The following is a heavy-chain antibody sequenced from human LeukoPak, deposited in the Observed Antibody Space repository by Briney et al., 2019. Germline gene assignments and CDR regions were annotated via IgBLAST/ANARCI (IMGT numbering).Heavy chain of an antibody. CDR2: ISSSSSYI. D-gene: IGHD3-22*01. V-gene: IGHV3-21*01. J-gene: IGHJ5*02. CDR3: PRVTPNYYDSSGYYLFDP. Sequence: GGSLRLSCAASGFTFSIYSMNWVRQAPGKGLEWVSSISSSSSYIYYADSVKGRFTISRDNAQNSLYLQMNSLRAEDTAVYYCPRVTPNYYDSSGYYLFDPWGQGTLVTVSS. CDR1: GFTFSIYS.